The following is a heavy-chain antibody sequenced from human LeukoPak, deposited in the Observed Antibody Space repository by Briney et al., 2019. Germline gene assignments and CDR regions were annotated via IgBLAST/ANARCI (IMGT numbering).Heavy chain of an antibody. CDR1: GFTSSSYA. Sequence: GGSLRLSCAASGFTSSSYAMSWVRQAPGKGLEYVSAISSNGGSTYYANSVKGRFTISRDNSKNTLYLQMGSLRAEDMAVYYCARVKQLLYDYWGQGTLVTVSS. CDR3: ARVKQLLYDY. J-gene: IGHJ4*02. V-gene: IGHV3-64*01. D-gene: IGHD2-2*02. CDR2: ISSNGGST.